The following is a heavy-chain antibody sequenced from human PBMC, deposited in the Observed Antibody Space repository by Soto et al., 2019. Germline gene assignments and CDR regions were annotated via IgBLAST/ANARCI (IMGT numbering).Heavy chain of an antibody. CDR2: ISRDGSYI. Sequence: LRLSCAASGFTFSRHAIHWVRLTPGRGLEWVLAISRDGSYIYYTDSVKVRFTVSRYNSKNTVFVQMNRLIPDDTALYFCARTRNGGVADSFDSWGQGTRVTVSS. D-gene: IGHD3-3*01. V-gene: IGHV3-30*04. J-gene: IGHJ5*01. CDR1: GFTFSRHA. CDR3: ARTRNGGVADSFDS.